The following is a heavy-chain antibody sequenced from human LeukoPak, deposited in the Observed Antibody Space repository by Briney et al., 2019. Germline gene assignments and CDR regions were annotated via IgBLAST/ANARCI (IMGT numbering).Heavy chain of an antibody. V-gene: IGHV4-39*07. J-gene: IGHJ6*03. Sequence: SETLSLTCTVSGGSISSSSYYWGWIRQPPGKGLEWIGSIYYSGSTYYNPSLKSRVTISVDTSKNQFSLKLSSVTAADTAVYYCASGVVVPAAIPGYYYMDVWGKGTTVTVSS. CDR1: GGSISSSSYY. CDR3: ASGVVVPAAIPGYYYMDV. CDR2: IYYSGST. D-gene: IGHD2-2*01.